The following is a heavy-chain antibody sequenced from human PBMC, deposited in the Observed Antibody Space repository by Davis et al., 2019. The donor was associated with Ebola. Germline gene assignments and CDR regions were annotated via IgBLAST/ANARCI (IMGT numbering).Heavy chain of an antibody. J-gene: IGHJ5*02. V-gene: IGHV4-4*02. CDR1: GGSISSSNW. Sequence: SETLSLTCAVSGGSISSSNWWSWFRLPPGKGLEWSGEIYHSGSTNYNPSLKSRVTISVDKSKNQYSLKLSSVTAADTAVYYCARHKSVPWFDPWGQGTLVAVSS. CDR3: ARHKSVPWFDP. CDR2: IYHSGST.